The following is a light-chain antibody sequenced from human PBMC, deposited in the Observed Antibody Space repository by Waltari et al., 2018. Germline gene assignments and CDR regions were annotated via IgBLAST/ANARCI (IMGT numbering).Light chain of an antibody. J-gene: IGKJ2*01. CDR3: QHYNNWPPYT. V-gene: IGKV3-15*01. Sequence: EIVMTQSPATLSVSPGEGATLSCRASQSINTNLAWYQQKPGQPPRLLIFGASTRATGIPDRFSGSGSGTEFTLTISSLQSEDFAAYFCQHYNNWPPYTFGQGTKLEIK. CDR2: GAS. CDR1: QSINTN.